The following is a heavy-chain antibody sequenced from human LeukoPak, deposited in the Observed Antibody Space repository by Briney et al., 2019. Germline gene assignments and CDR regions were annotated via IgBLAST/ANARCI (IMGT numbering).Heavy chain of an antibody. V-gene: IGHV3-23*01. Sequence: QTGGSLRLSCVGSGFTFSNYAMTWVRQAPGKGLEWVSSVSGSGRNTFYPDSVEGRFTISRDNSKNTVYLQMNSLRADDTAVYYYVKSRRVGANQRGLFDYWGQGTLVTVSP. CDR3: VKSRRVGANQRGLFDY. CDR1: GFTFSNYA. CDR2: VSGSGRNT. J-gene: IGHJ4*02. D-gene: IGHD1-26*01.